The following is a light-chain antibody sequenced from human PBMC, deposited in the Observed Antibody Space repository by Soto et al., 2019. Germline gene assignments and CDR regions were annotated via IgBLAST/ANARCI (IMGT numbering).Light chain of an antibody. CDR3: SSYAGSNNLV. CDR1: SSDVGGYNY. Sequence: QSALTQPPSASGSPGQSVTISCTGTSSDVGGYNYVSWYQQYPGKAPKLMIYEVTKRPSGVPDRFSGSKSGNTASLTVSGIPAEDEADYYCSSYAGSNNLVFGGGTQLTVL. CDR2: EVT. V-gene: IGLV2-8*01. J-gene: IGLJ2*01.